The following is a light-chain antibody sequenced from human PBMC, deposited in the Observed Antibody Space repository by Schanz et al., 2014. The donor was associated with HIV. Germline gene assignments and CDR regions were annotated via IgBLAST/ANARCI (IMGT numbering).Light chain of an antibody. J-gene: IGLJ3*02. CDR1: SGSIANNY. CDR3: QSYDSSNSVV. V-gene: IGLV6-57*02. Sequence: FMLTQPHSVSESPGKTVTISCTGGSGSIANNYGQWHQQRPGSAPTTVIYEDNQRPSGVPDRFSGSIDSSSNSASLTISGLKTEDEADYSCQSYDSSNSVVFGGGTKLTVL. CDR2: EDN.